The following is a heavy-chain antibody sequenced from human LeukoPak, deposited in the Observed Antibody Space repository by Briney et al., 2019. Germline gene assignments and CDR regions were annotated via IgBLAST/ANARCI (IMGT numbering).Heavy chain of an antibody. Sequence: SQTLSLTCTVSSGSINRDGYYWSSIPQPAGEGLEWIGGVYSTGRADYSPSLESRVIISIDTSKNQFFLRLSSVTAADPAVYYCARVYRRDGYNYDGFDIWGQGTMVTVS. CDR1: SGSINRDGYY. CDR2: VYSTGRA. J-gene: IGHJ3*02. D-gene: IGHD5-24*01. V-gene: IGHV4-61*02. CDR3: ARVYRRDGYNYDGFDI.